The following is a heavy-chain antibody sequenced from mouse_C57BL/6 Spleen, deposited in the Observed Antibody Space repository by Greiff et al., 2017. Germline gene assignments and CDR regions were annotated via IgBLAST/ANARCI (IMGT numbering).Heavy chain of an antibody. J-gene: IGHJ2*01. V-gene: IGHV5-16*01. CDR2: INYDGSST. Sequence: EVMLVESEGGLVQPGSSMKLSCTASGFTFSDYYMAWVRQVPEKGLEWVANINYDGSSTYYLDSLKSRFIISRDNAKNILYLQMSSLKSEDTATYYCARARVDYYGSSSYYFDYWGQGTTLTVSS. CDR3: ARARVDYYGSSSYYFDY. CDR1: GFTFSDYY. D-gene: IGHD1-1*01.